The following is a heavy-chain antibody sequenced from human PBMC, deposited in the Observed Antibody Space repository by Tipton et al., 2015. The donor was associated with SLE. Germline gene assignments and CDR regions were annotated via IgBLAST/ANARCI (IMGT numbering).Heavy chain of an antibody. Sequence: LRLSCTVSGGSISSGDYYWSWIRQPPGKGLEWIGEINHSGSTNYNPSLKSRVTISVDTSKNQFSLKLSSVTAADTAVYYCARGLPAGDGMDVWGQGTTVTVSS. V-gene: IGHV4-39*07. CDR2: INHSGST. J-gene: IGHJ6*02. D-gene: IGHD2-2*01. CDR1: GGSISSGDYY. CDR3: ARGLPAGDGMDV.